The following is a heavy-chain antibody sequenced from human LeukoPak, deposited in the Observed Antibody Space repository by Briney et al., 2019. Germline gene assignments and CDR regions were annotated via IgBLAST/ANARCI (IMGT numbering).Heavy chain of an antibody. D-gene: IGHD2-2*01. Sequence: GGSLRLSCAASGFTFSTHALTWVRQAPGKGLDWVAGVSGSGGNSHYADSVKGRFTISRDYSTDTVDLQMNSLSADDTAVYFCAKGLSTSYYSDFDYWGQGTLVTVSS. CDR1: GFTFSTHA. J-gene: IGHJ4*02. CDR2: VSGSGGNS. V-gene: IGHV3-23*01. CDR3: AKGLSTSYYSDFDY.